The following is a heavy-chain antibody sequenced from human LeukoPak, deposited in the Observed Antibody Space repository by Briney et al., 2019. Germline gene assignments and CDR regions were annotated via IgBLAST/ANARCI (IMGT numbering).Heavy chain of an antibody. J-gene: IGHJ4*02. Sequence: GGSLRLSCAASGFTFSSYSMNWVRQAPGKGLEWVSSISSSSSYIYYADSVKGRFTISRDNAKNSMYLQMNSLRAEDTAVYYCAREPPGYDYLWGSYRIDYWGQGTLVTVSS. D-gene: IGHD3-16*02. CDR1: GFTFSSYS. CDR3: AREPPGYDYLWGSYRIDY. V-gene: IGHV3-21*01. CDR2: ISSSSSYI.